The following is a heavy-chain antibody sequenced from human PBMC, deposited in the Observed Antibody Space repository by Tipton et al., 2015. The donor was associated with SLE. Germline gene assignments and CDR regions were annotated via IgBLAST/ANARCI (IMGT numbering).Heavy chain of an antibody. J-gene: IGHJ3*02. CDR2: IYHSGST. CDR1: GYSISSGYY. Sequence: TLSLTCTVSGYSISSGYYWGWIRQPPGKGLEWIGSIYHSGSTYYNPSLKSRVTISVDTSKNQFSLKLSSVTAADTAVYYCAREIPIAAAGSGDAFDIWGQGTMVTVSS. CDR3: AREIPIAAAGSGDAFDI. D-gene: IGHD6-13*01. V-gene: IGHV4-38-2*02.